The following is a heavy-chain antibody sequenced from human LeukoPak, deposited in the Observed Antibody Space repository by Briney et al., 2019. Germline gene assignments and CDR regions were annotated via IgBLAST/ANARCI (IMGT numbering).Heavy chain of an antibody. CDR2: ISSSSSYI. V-gene: IGHV3-21*01. J-gene: IGHJ3*02. Sequence: KPGGSLRLSCGASGFTLENYAINWVRQAPGKGLEWVSSISSSSSYIYYADSVKGRFTISRDNAKNSLYLQMNSLRAEDTAVYYCETGDGNDAFDIWGQGTMVTVSS. D-gene: IGHD7-27*01. CDR3: ETGDGNDAFDI. CDR1: GFTLENYA.